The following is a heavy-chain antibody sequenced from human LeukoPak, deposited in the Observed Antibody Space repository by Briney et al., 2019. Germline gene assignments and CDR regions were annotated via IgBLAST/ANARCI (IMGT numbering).Heavy chain of an antibody. CDR2: ISAYNGNT. CDR1: GYTFTSYG. Sequence: ASVKVSCKASGYTFTSYGISWVRQAPGQGLEWMGWISAYNGNTNYAQKLQGRVTMTTDTSTSTAYMELRSLRSDDTAAYYCARVGMDCSSTSCYRNAFDIWGQGTMVTVSS. CDR3: ARVGMDCSSTSCYRNAFDI. V-gene: IGHV1-18*01. J-gene: IGHJ3*02. D-gene: IGHD2-2*01.